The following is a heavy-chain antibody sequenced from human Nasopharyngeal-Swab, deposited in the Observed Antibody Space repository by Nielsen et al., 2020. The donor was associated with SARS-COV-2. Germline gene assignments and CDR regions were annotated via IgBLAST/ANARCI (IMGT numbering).Heavy chain of an antibody. Sequence: LKISCEASGFTLSTYAMHWVRQAPGKGLEWVAVISYDGSIKKSADSVEGRFTISRDNSKNTLYLQMNSLRVDDTAVYYCARGGSSGESSFDYWGQGTLVTVSA. V-gene: IGHV3-30-3*01. CDR2: ISYDGSIK. D-gene: IGHD5-12*01. CDR3: ARGGSSGESSFDY. CDR1: GFTLSTYA. J-gene: IGHJ4*02.